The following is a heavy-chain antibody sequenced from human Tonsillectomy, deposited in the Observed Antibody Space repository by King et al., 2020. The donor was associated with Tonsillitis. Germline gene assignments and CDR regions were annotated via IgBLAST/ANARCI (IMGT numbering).Heavy chain of an antibody. D-gene: IGHD3-22*01. CDR1: GYTFTSYG. CDR2: ISAYNGNT. CDR3: AKDYDDSSGYQPYNSFDI. V-gene: IGHV1-18*04. Sequence: QLVQSGAEVKKPGASVKVSCKASGYTFTSYGIIWVRQAPGQGLEWMGWISAYNGNTNYAQKLQGRVTMTTDTSTSTAYMELRSLRSDDTSVYYCAKDYDDSSGYQPYNSFDIWGQGTMVTVSS. J-gene: IGHJ3*02.